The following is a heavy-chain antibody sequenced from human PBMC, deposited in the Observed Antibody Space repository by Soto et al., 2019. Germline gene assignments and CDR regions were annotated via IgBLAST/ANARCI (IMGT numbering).Heavy chain of an antibody. J-gene: IGHJ5*02. CDR1: GFTFSDYY. CDR3: ARYISGWYLGEFDP. V-gene: IGHV3-11*05. Sequence: QVQLVESGGGLVKPGGSLRLSCAASGFTFSDYYMSWIRQAPGKGLEWVSYISSSSSYTNYADSVKGRFTISRDNAKNSLYLQMNRLRAEDTAVYYCARYISGWYLGEFDPWGQGTLVTVSS. D-gene: IGHD6-19*01. CDR2: ISSSSSYT.